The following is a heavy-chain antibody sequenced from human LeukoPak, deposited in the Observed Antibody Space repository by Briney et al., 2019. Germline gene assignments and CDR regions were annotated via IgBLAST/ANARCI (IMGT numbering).Heavy chain of an antibody. CDR3: ARETAA. Sequence: PGRSLRLSCAASGFTFSSYGMHWVRQAPGKGLEWVAVISYDGSNKYYADSVKGRFTISRDNSKNTLYLQMNSLRAEDTAVYYCARETAAWGQGTTVTVSS. CDR1: GFTFSSYG. CDR2: ISYDGSNK. D-gene: IGHD1-1*01. V-gene: IGHV3-30*03. J-gene: IGHJ6*02.